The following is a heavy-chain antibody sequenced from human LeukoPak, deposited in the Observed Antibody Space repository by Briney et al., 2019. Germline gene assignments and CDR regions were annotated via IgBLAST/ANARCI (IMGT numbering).Heavy chain of an antibody. Sequence: GASVNVSCKASGGTFSSYAISWVRQAPGQGLEWMGGIIPIFGTANYAQKFQGRVTITADESTSTAYMELSSLRSEDTAVYYCARGDCTNGVCFDYWGQGTLVTVSS. V-gene: IGHV1-69*13. CDR2: IIPIFGTA. J-gene: IGHJ4*02. CDR3: ARGDCTNGVCFDY. CDR1: GGTFSSYA. D-gene: IGHD2-8*01.